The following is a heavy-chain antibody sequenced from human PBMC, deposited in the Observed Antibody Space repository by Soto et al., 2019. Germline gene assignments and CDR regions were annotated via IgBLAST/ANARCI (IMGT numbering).Heavy chain of an antibody. Sequence: PSETLSLTCTVSTDSSSFTNSYWGWIRQPPGKGLQWIGGSSYNGGTFYNPSLKGRVVISFDTSKKQSSLQVTSVTAADTAVYFCARHRIEVVWRGFDFWGQGSPVTVSS. CDR2: SSYNGGT. CDR3: ARHRIEVVWRGFDF. V-gene: IGHV4-39*01. CDR1: TDSSSFTNSY. J-gene: IGHJ4*02. D-gene: IGHD3-10*01.